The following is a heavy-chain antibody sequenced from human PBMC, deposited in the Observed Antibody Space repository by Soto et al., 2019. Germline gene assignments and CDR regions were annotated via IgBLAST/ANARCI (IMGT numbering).Heavy chain of an antibody. CDR3: AREPYSSSWYGEGSYYYYGMDV. J-gene: IGHJ6*02. D-gene: IGHD6-13*01. CDR1: GFTFSSYE. V-gene: IGHV3-48*03. CDR2: ISSSGSTI. Sequence: LRLSCAASGFTFSSYEMNWVRQAPVKGLEWVSYISSSGSTIYYADSVKGRFTISRDNAKNSLYLQMNSLRAEDTAVYYCAREPYSSSWYGEGSYYYYGMDVWGQGTTVNVSS.